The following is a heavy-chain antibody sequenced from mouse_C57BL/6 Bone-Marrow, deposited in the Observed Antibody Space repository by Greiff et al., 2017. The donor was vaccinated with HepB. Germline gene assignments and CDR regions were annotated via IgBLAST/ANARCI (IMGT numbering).Heavy chain of an antibody. V-gene: IGHV5-4*01. D-gene: IGHD1-1*01. CDR3: AREGRIYYYGSSYYFDY. CDR1: GFTFSSYA. J-gene: IGHJ2*01. Sequence: EVNVVESGGGLVKPGGSLKLSCAASGFTFSSYAMSWVRQTPEKRLEWVATISDGGSYTYYPDNVKGRFTISRDNAKNNLYLQMSHLKSEDTAMYYCAREGRIYYYGSSYYFDYWGQGTTLTVSS. CDR2: ISDGGSYT.